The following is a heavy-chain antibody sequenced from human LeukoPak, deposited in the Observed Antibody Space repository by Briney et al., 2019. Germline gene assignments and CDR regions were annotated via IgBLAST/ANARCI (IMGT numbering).Heavy chain of an antibody. CDR2: ISGSGGST. J-gene: IGHJ4*02. CDR3: AKESGSGSYYNPRYYFDY. D-gene: IGHD3-10*01. CDR1: GFTFSSYA. Sequence: PGGSLRLSCAASGFTFSSYAMSWVRQAPGKGLEWVSAISGSGGSTYYADSVRGRFTISRDNSKNTLYLQMNSLRAEDTAVYYCAKESGSGSYYNPRYYFDYWGQGTLVTVSS. V-gene: IGHV3-23*01.